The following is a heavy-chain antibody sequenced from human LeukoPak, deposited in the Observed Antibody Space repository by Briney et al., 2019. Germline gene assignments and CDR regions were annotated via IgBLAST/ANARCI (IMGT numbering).Heavy chain of an antibody. CDR2: IIPILGIA. V-gene: IGHV1-69*04. Sequence: GASVKVSCKASGGTFSSYAISWVRQAPGQGLEWMGRIIPILGIANYAQKFQGRVTITADKSTTTAYMELSSLRSEDTAVYYCARDSGYYDSSGSPWFDPWGQGTLVTVSS. CDR3: ARDSGYYDSSGSPWFDP. D-gene: IGHD3-22*01. J-gene: IGHJ5*02. CDR1: GGTFSSYA.